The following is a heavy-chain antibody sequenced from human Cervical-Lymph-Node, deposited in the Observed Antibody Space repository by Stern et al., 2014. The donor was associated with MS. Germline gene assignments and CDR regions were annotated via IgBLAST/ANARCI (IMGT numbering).Heavy chain of an antibody. D-gene: IGHD5-12*01. Sequence: LQLQESGRGVVQPGRSLSLSCAASGFPFTSYGMHWVRQAPGKGLEWVGVIWYEGSNNYNPASMKGRFNISKDTTKNTRSLQMYSLRAEDTAVDYCARDRYGGYGEWGQGTLVTVSS. CDR1: GFPFTSYG. J-gene: IGHJ4*02. V-gene: IGHV3-33*01. CDR3: ARDRYGGYGE. CDR2: IWYEGSNN.